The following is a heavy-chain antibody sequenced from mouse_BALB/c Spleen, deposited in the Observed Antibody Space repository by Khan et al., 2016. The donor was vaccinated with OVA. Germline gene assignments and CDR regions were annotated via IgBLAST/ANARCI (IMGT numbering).Heavy chain of an antibody. CDR2: INTYTGEP. V-gene: IGHV9-3-1*01. CDR1: GYTFTNYG. Sequence: QIQLVQSGPELKKPGETVKISCKASGYTFTNYGMNWVKQAPGKGLKWMGWINTYTGEPTYADDFKGRFAFSLETSASTAYLQINNLKSEDTATYFCASHGYWYFDVWGAGTTVTVSS. J-gene: IGHJ1*01. CDR3: ASHGYWYFDV.